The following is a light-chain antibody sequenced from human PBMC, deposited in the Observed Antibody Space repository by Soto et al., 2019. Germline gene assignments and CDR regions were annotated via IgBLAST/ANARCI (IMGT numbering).Light chain of an antibody. CDR1: QSVSSY. V-gene: IGKV3-20*01. CDR2: GAS. J-gene: IGKJ1*01. Sequence: IVLTQSPATLSFSPWERATLSCRASQSVSSYLAWYQQKPGQAPRLLIYGASSRATGIPDRFSGSGSGTDFTLTISRLEPEDFAVYYCQQYGSSGTFGQGTKVDIK. CDR3: QQYGSSGT.